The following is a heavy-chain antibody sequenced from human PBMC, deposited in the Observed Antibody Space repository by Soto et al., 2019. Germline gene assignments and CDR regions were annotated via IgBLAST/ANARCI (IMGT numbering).Heavy chain of an antibody. CDR3: ARQTEPTRIDY. CDR2: IYYSGST. Sequence: QLQLQESGPGLVKPSETLSLTCTVSGGSISSSSYYWGWIRQPPGKGLEWIGSIYYSGSTYYNPSLKRRVTLSVDTSKNQFSLKLSSVTAADTAVYYCARQTEPTRIDYWGQGTLVTVSS. D-gene: IGHD1-1*01. V-gene: IGHV4-39*01. J-gene: IGHJ4*02. CDR1: GGSISSSSYY.